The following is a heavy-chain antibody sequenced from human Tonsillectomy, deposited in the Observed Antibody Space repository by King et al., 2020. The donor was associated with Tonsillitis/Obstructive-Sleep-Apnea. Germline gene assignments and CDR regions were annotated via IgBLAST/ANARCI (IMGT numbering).Heavy chain of an antibody. J-gene: IGHJ4*02. CDR1: GFSLNTSGMC. CDR2: IDWDDDK. V-gene: IGHV2-70*11. Sequence: TLKESGPALVKPPQTLTLTCTFSGFSLNTSGMCVSWIRQPPGKALEWLARIDWDDDKYYSTSLKTRLTISKDTSKNQVVLTMTNMDPVDTGTYYCARTQGYCSSTSCYWTLWYWGQGTLVTVSS. CDR3: ARTQGYCSSTSCYWTLWY. D-gene: IGHD2-2*01.